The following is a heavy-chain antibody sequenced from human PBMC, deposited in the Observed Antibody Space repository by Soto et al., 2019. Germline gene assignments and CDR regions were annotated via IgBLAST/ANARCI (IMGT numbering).Heavy chain of an antibody. J-gene: IGHJ4*02. CDR2: MNPNSGNT. V-gene: IGHV1-8*01. CDR1: GYTFTSYD. Sequence: GASVKVSCKASGYTFTSYDINWVRQATGQGLEWMGWMNPNSGNTGYAQKFQGRVTMTRNTSISTAYMELSSLRSEDTAVYYCARGQVVVGYHRSEGTDCWGQGTLVTVSS. CDR3: ARGQVVVGYHRSEGTDC. D-gene: IGHD3-22*01.